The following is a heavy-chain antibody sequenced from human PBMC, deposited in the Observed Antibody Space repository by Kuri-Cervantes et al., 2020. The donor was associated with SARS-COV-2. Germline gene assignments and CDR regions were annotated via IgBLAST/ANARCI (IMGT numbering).Heavy chain of an antibody. V-gene: IGHV3-48*03. J-gene: IGHJ4*02. Sequence: GGSLRLSCAASAFTFSNYEMDWVRQAPGKGLEWVSYYGSVKGRFTISRDNAKNSLYLQMNSLRAEDTAVYYCARGPILRYFDWLGLGETFDYWGQGTLVTVSS. CDR1: AFTFSNYE. D-gene: IGHD3-9*01. CDR3: ARGPILRYFDWLGLGETFDY.